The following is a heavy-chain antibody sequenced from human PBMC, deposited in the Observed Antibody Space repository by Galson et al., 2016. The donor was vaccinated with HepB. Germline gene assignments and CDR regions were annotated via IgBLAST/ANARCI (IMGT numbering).Heavy chain of an antibody. D-gene: IGHD3-22*01. CDR3: ARASYYDSSGHDVFDI. Sequence: SVKVSCKAPGYTFTNYAMHWVRQAPGQRLEWMGWINAGNGNTKYSQKFQGRVTITRDTSASTAYMELSSPRSEDTAVYYCARASYYDSSGHDVFDIWGQGTMVTVSS. CDR2: INAGNGNT. V-gene: IGHV1-3*01. CDR1: GYTFTNYA. J-gene: IGHJ3*02.